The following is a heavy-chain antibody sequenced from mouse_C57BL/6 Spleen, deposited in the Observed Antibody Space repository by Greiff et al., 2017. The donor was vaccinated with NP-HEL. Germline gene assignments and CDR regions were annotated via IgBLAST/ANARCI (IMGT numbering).Heavy chain of an antibody. CDR2: IDPNSGGT. J-gene: IGHJ2*01. V-gene: IGHV1-72*01. CDR1: GYTFTSYW. CDR3: AGGGDWDDYFDY. Sequence: VQLQQPGAELVKPGASVKLSCKASGYTFTSYWMHWVKQRPGRGLEWIGRIDPNSGGTKYNEKFKSKATLTVDKPSNTEYMQLSSLTSEDSADYYWAGGGDWDDYFDYWSHSTTPTVSS. D-gene: IGHD4-1*01.